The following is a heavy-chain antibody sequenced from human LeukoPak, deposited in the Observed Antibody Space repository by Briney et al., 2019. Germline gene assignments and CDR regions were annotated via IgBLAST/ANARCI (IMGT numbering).Heavy chain of an antibody. CDR3: AKDKTRASFDY. V-gene: IGHV3-23*01. Sequence: GGSLRLSCAASGFTFINYAMTWVRQAPGKGLEWVSTISGSGSGTYYADSVKGRFTISRDNSKNTLYLQMNSLRAEDTAVYYCAKDKTRASFDYWGQGTLVTVSS. J-gene: IGHJ4*02. CDR2: ISGSGSGT. CDR1: GFTFINYA.